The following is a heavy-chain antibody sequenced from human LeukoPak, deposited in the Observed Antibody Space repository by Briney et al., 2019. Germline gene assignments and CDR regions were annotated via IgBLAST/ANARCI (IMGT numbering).Heavy chain of an antibody. CDR2: IKPSDGST. J-gene: IGHJ4*02. CDR1: GYTFSNYY. V-gene: IGHV1-46*01. D-gene: IGHD2-2*01. CDR3: AREPPESYRFDY. Sequence: ASVKVSCKTSGYTFSNYYLHWVRQAPGRGPEWMGIIKPSDGSTQYPQKFQGRVTMTRDMSASTVYMELSSLTSEDTAMYYCAREPPESYRFDYWGQGAPVTVSS.